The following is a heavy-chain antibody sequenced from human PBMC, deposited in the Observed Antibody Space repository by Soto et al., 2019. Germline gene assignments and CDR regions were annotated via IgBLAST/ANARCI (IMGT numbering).Heavy chain of an antibody. Sequence: SETLSLTCTVSGASISSGGYYWSWIRQHPGKGLEWIGYIYHRGSTYYNPSLNSRATISVDTSKNQFSLKLSSVTAADTAVYYCARAPRGYSDWFDPWGQGTLVTVSS. CDR2: IYHRGST. J-gene: IGHJ5*02. CDR1: GASISSGGYY. V-gene: IGHV4-31*03. CDR3: ARAPRGYSDWFDP. D-gene: IGHD3-22*01.